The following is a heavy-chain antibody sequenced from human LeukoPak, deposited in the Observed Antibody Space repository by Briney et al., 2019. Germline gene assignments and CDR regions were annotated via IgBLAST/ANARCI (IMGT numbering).Heavy chain of an antibody. Sequence: GGSLRLSCAASGFTFSSYEMNWVRQAPGKGLEWVSYISSSGSTIYYADSVKGRFTISRDNAKNSLYLQMNSLRAEDTAVYYCAKENWVYNWKYDSSGSGINYWGQGTLVTVSS. D-gene: IGHD3-22*01. CDR2: ISSSGSTI. CDR1: GFTFSSYE. V-gene: IGHV3-48*03. J-gene: IGHJ4*02. CDR3: AKENWVYNWKYDSSGSGINY.